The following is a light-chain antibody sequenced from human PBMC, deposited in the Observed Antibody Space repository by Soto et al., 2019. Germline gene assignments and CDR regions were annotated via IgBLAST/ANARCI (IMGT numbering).Light chain of an antibody. CDR3: QQSYSTLPT. J-gene: IGKJ5*01. Sequence: DIQMTQSPSPLSASVGDRVTITCRASQTISTYLNWYQQKPGKAPKLLIYGASSLQSGVPSRFSGSGSGTDFTLTISSLQPEDFATYYCQQSYSTLPTFGGGTRLEI. CDR2: GAS. CDR1: QTISTY. V-gene: IGKV1-39*01.